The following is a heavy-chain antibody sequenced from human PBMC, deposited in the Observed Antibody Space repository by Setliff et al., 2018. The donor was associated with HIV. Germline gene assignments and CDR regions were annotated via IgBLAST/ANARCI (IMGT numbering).Heavy chain of an antibody. D-gene: IGHD6-19*01. V-gene: IGHV1-2*02. CDR1: GYTFSGYY. CDR3: VYSSGSGWFAP. CDR2: INPNSGGT. J-gene: IGHJ5*02. Sequence: ASVKVSCKASGYTFSGYYLHWVRQAPGQGLEWMGWINPNSGGTNYAQKFQGRVTMTRDTSISTAYMELSRLISDDTAVYYCVYSSGSGWFAPWGQGTQVTVSS.